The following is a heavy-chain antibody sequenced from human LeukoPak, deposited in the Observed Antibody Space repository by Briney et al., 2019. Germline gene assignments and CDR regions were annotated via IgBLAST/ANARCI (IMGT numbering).Heavy chain of an antibody. Sequence: GGSLRLSCAASGFTLSSYAMSWVRQAPGKGLEWVSVIYSGGSTYYADSVKGRFTISRDNSKNTLYLQMNSLRAEDTAVYYCARLAGGYYYYYGMDVWGQGTTVTVSS. D-gene: IGHD3-3*02. J-gene: IGHJ6*02. CDR2: IYSGGST. V-gene: IGHV3-53*01. CDR1: GFTLSSYA. CDR3: ARLAGGYYYYYGMDV.